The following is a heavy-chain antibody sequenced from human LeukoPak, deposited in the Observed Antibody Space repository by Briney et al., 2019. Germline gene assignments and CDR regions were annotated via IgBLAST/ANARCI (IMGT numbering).Heavy chain of an antibody. CDR1: GYTFTGYY. V-gene: IGHV1-2*02. CDR2: INPNSGGT. J-gene: IGHJ3*02. CDR3: ARDASSGWYRDDAFDI. D-gene: IGHD6-19*01. Sequence: ASVKVSCKASGYTFTGYYMHWVRQAPGQGLEWMGWINPNSGGTNYAQKFQGRVTMTRDTSISTAYTELSRLRSDDTAVYYCARDASSGWYRDDAFDIWGQGTMVTVSS.